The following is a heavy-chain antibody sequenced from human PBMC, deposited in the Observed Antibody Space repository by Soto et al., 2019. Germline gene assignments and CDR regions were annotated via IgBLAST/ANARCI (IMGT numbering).Heavy chain of an antibody. CDR2: ISYDGTNK. D-gene: IGHD5-18*01. CDR3: XKERFGHLWLEDYGMDV. V-gene: IGHV3-30*18. Sequence: GVSLRLSCAASGFTFSSYGMHWVRQAPGKGLEWVALISYDGTNKYYADSVKGRFTISRDNFKNTLYLQMNSLRAEDTAVYYCXKERFGHLWLEDYGMDVWGQGTTVTVSS. CDR1: GFTFSSYG. J-gene: IGHJ6*02.